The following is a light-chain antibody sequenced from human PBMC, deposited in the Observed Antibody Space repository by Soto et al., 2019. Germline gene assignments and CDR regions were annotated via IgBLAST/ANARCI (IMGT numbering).Light chain of an antibody. J-gene: IGKJ1*01. V-gene: IGKV3-20*01. Sequence: EIVLTQSPGTLSLSPGERATLSCRASQSVSNNYLAWYQQKPGQAPRLLIYRASTRATGIPDRFSGSGSGTDFTLTISRLEPEAFAVYYCQQYSSLPWTFGQGTKVEIK. CDR1: QSVSNNY. CDR3: QQYSSLPWT. CDR2: RAS.